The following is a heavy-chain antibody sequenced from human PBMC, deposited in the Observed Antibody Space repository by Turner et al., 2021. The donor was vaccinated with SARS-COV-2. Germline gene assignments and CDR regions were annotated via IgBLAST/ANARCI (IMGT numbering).Heavy chain of an antibody. V-gene: IGHV3-21*01. J-gene: IGHJ4*02. CDR1: GFTFSSYS. CDR2: ITSSDT. Sequence: EVQLVESGGGLVKPGGSLGLSCAASGFTFSSYSMNWVRQAPGKELEWVSSITSSDTYYADSVKGRFTISRDNAKNSLYLQTNSLRAEDTAVYYCVRDKDSSDYYYWGQGTLVTVSS. CDR3: VRDKDSSDYYY. D-gene: IGHD3-22*01.